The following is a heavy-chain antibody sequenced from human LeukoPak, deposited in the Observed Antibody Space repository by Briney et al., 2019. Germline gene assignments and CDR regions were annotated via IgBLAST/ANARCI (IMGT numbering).Heavy chain of an antibody. J-gene: IGHJ4*02. V-gene: IGHV4-4*07. CDR3: ARKDGDY. CDR1: GASISSFH. Sequence: SSETLSLTCTVSGASISSFHWTWIRQLAGKGLEWIGLIYSSGSTIYNPSLKSRVAMSVDMTKNQLSLKLSSVTAADTAMYYCARKDGDYWGQGTLVTVSS. CDR2: IYSSGST.